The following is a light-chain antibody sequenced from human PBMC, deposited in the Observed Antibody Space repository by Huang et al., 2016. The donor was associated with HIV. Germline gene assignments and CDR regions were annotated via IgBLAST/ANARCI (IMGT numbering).Light chain of an antibody. CDR1: QSISSY. CDR3: QQSYSTLSLT. V-gene: IGKV1-39*01. CDR2: CAS. Sequence: DIQMTQSPSSLSASVGDRVTITCRASQSISSYLNWYQQKPGKAPKLLIYCASSLQSGVPSRFSGSGSGTDFTLTISSLQPEDFATYYCQQSYSTLSLTFGGGTKVEIK. J-gene: IGKJ4*01.